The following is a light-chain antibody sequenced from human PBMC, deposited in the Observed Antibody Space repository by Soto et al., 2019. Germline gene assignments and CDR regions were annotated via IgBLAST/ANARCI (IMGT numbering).Light chain of an antibody. V-gene: IGKV3-11*01. J-gene: IGKJ5*01. Sequence: EIPLTQSPGTLSLSRGERATLSCRASQSVSSNLAWYQQKPGQAPRLLIYDASNRVTGIPARFRASGSGTDFTLPISSLEPDDFAVYNCQQRSNWQITCGQGTRLES. CDR1: QSVSSN. CDR3: QQRSNWQIT. CDR2: DAS.